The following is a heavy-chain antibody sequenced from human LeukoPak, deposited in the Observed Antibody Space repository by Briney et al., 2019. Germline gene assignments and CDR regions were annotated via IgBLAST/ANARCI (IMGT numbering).Heavy chain of an antibody. CDR1: GFSFSSYW. D-gene: IGHD5-24*01. CDR2: IKKDGSEK. CDR3: ARLTVEMATIIPRDAFDI. Sequence: GGSLRLSCAASGFSFSSYWMSWVRQPPGKGLEWVANIKKDGSEKYYVDSVKGRFTISRDNAKNSLYLQMNSLRAEDTAVYYCARLTVEMATIIPRDAFDIWGQGTMVTVSS. J-gene: IGHJ3*02. V-gene: IGHV3-7*01.